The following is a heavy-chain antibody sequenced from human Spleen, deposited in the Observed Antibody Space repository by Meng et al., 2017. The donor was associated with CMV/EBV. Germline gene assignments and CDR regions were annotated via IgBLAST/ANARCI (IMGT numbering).Heavy chain of an antibody. V-gene: IGHV3-21*01. D-gene: IGHD6-13*01. CDR2: ISSSSSYI. Sequence: GGSLRLSCAASGFTFSSYSMNWVRQAPGKGLEWVSSISSSSSYIYYADSVKGRFTISRDNAKNSLYLQMNSLRAEDTAVYYCARGGQQLPTDYWARERWSPSPQ. J-gene: IGHJ4*02. CDR1: GFTFSSYS. CDR3: ARGGQQLPTDY.